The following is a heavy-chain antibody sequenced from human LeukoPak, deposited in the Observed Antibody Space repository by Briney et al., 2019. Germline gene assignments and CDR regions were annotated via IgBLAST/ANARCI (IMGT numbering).Heavy chain of an antibody. V-gene: IGHV3-20*04. CDR1: GFTFDDYG. CDR3: AREKGNVIMLYAPTGPYDY. Sequence: GGSLRLSCAASGFTFDDYGMSWVRQAPGKGLEWVSGINWNGGSTGYADSVKGRFTISRDNAKNSLHLQMNSLRAEDTAVYYCAREKGNVIMLYAPTGPYDYWGQGTLVTVSS. CDR2: INWNGGST. J-gene: IGHJ4*02. D-gene: IGHD2-8*01.